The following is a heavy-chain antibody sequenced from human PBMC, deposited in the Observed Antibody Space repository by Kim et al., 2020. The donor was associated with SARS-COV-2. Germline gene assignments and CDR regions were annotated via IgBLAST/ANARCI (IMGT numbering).Heavy chain of an antibody. CDR2: T. CDR3: AREYSGYGIDY. J-gene: IGHJ4*02. V-gene: IGHV5-51*01. Sequence: TRYSPSFQGQVTISADKSISTAYLQWSSLKASDTAMYYCAREYSGYGIDYWGQGTLVTVSS. D-gene: IGHD5-12*01.